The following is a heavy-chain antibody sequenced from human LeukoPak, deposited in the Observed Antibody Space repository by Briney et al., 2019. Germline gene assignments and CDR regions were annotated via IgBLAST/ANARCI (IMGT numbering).Heavy chain of an antibody. J-gene: IGHJ4*02. V-gene: IGHV3-30*04. CDR2: ISYDGSNK. CDR1: GFTFSSYA. CDR3: ARSSGWFGIFDY. D-gene: IGHD6-19*01. Sequence: PGGSLRLSCAASGFTFSSYAMHWVRQAPGKGLEWVAVISYDGSNKYYADSAKGRFTISRDNSKNTLYLQMNSLRAEDTAVYYCARSSGWFGIFDYWGQGTLVTVSS.